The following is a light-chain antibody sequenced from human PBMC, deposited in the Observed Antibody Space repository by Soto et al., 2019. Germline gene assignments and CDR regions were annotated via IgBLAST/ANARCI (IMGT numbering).Light chain of an antibody. CDR2: QIS. J-gene: IGKJ1*01. CDR1: QSLVYSDGNTS. CDR3: VQFSHFPRT. Sequence: IGLTQTPLSSPVTLGQPASISCRSSQSLVYSDGNTSLSWLQQRPGQPPRLLIYQISNRFSGGTDRFSVSGAGTDFTLKISRVEAEDVGVYSCVQFSHFPRTFGQGTKVEIK. V-gene: IGKV2-24*01.